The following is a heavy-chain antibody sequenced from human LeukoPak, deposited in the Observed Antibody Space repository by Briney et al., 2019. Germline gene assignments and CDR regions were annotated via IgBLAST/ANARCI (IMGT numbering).Heavy chain of an antibody. J-gene: IGHJ4*02. V-gene: IGHV4-59*02. D-gene: IGHD3-16*01. CDR3: ARVGRGDYVWGSYSFDY. Sequence: PSETLSLTCTVSDASVSNSYWSWIRQPPGKGLEWIGYISYSGSTSYNPSLKSRVTISVDPSKHQFSLKLSSVTAADTAMYYCARVGRGDYVWGSYSFDYWGQGTLVTVSS. CDR2: ISYSGST. CDR1: DASVSNSY.